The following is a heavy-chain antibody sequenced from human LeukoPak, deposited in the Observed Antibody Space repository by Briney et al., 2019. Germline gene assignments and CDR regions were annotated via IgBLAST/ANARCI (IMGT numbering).Heavy chain of an antibody. CDR1: GFIFSNAW. D-gene: IGHD3-22*01. CDR3: TTDPDQYYYDSSGYLSLNY. Sequence: GGSLRLSCAASGFIFSNAWMNWVRQAPGKGLEWVGRIKSKTDGGTTDYAAPVKGRFTISRDDSKNTLYLQMNSLKTEDTAVYYCTTDPDQYYYDSSGYLSLNYWGQGTLVTVSS. CDR2: IKSKTDGGTT. V-gene: IGHV3-15*07. J-gene: IGHJ4*02.